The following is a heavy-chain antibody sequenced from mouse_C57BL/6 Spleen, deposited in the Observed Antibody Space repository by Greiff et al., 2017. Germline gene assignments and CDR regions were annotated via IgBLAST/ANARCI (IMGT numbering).Heavy chain of an antibody. CDR2: INPGSGGT. D-gene: IGHD4-1*01. CDR1: GYAFTNYL. CDR3: ARGGDWVFAY. V-gene: IGHV1-54*01. Sequence: VKLMESGAELVRPGTSVKVSCKASGYAFTNYLIEWVKQRPGQGLEWIGVINPGSGGTNYNEKFKGKATLTADKSSSTAYMQLSSLTSEDSAVYFCARGGDWVFAYWGQGTLVTVSA. J-gene: IGHJ3*01.